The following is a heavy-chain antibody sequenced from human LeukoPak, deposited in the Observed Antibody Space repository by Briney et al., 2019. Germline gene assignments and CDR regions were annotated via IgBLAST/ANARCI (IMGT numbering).Heavy chain of an antibody. V-gene: IGHV3-74*01. CDR2: INSDGSST. Sequence: PGGSLRLSCAASGFTFSSYWMHWVRQAPGKGLVWVSRINSDGSSTSYADSVKGRFTISRDNAKNTLYLQMNSLRAKDTAVYYCARDQTYYDFWSGYSAYYYGMDVWGQGTTVTVSS. J-gene: IGHJ6*02. CDR1: GFTFSSYW. CDR3: ARDQTYYDFWSGYSAYYYGMDV. D-gene: IGHD3-3*01.